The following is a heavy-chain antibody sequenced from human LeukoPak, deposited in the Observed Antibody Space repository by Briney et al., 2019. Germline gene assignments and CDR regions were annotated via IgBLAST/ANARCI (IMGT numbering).Heavy chain of an antibody. D-gene: IGHD6-13*01. J-gene: IGHJ3*02. CDR2: IYPGDSDT. CDR3: ASPSTLIAAAAPDAFDI. V-gene: IGHV5-51*01. Sequence: GESLKISFQGSGYSFSDYWIAWVRQMPGKGLEWMGIIYPGDSDTRYSPSFQGQVTISADKSISTAYLQWSSLKASDTAMYYCASPSTLIAAAAPDAFDIWGQGTMVTVSS. CDR1: GYSFSDYW.